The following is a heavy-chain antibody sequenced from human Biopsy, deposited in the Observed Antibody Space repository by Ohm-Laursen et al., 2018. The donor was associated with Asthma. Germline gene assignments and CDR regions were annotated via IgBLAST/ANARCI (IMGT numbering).Heavy chain of an antibody. J-gene: IGHJ4*02. CDR2: ISYSGRI. V-gene: IGHV4-31*03. D-gene: IGHD2-21*02. CDR1: GASIRSVGYY. Sequence: TLSLTCSVSGASIRSVGYYWSCVRQFPGKGLEWIGYISYSGRIDYNPALNSRVTISVDTSENQFSLELKSLTAADTALYYCARGVDRVTGLLDHFDSWGQGTLVTVSS. CDR3: ARGVDRVTGLLDHFDS.